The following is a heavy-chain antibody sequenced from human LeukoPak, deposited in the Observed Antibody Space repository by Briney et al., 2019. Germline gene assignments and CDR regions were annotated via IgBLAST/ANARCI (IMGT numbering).Heavy chain of an antibody. J-gene: IGHJ5*02. Sequence: ASVKVSCKASGYTFTDYYMHWVRQAPGQGLEWMGWINPNSGGTNYAQKFQGRVTMTRDTSISTAYMELSRLRSDDTAVYYCARRYCSGGSCYRAEGVVNWFDPWGQGTLVTVSS. CDR3: ARRYCSGGSCYRAEGVVNWFDP. CDR1: GYTFTDYY. D-gene: IGHD2-15*01. V-gene: IGHV1-2*02. CDR2: INPNSGGT.